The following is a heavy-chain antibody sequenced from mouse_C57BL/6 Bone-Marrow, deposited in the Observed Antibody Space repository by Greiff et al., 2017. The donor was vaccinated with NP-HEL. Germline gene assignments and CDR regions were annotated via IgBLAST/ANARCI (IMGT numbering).Heavy chain of an antibody. Sequence: VHVKQSGAELVRPGASVKLSCTASGFNFKDYYMHWVKQRPEQGLEWIGRIDPEDGDTEYAPKVQGKATMTADTSSNTSYLQLSSLTSEDTAVYYCTSPLDYFDHWGQGTTLTVSS. CDR2: IDPEDGDT. V-gene: IGHV14-1*01. CDR1: GFNFKDYY. J-gene: IGHJ2*01. CDR3: TSPLDYFDH.